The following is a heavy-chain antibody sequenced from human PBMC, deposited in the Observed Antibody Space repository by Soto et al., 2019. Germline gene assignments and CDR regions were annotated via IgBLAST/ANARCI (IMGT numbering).Heavy chain of an antibody. V-gene: IGHV4-59*01. CDR1: GGSISSYY. Sequence: QVQLQESGPGLVKPSETLSLTCTVSGGSISSYYWSWIRQPPGKGLEWIGYIYYSGSTNYNPSLKSRVTISVDTSKNQFSLKLSSVTAADTAVYYCARDLGQWELLVGGPFDIWGQGTMVTVSS. J-gene: IGHJ3*02. CDR2: IYYSGST. CDR3: ARDLGQWELLVGGPFDI. D-gene: IGHD1-26*01.